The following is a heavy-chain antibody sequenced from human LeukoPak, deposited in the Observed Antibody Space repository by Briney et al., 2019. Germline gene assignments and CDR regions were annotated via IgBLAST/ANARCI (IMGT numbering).Heavy chain of an antibody. CDR1: GLRFSGYA. Sequence: GVCVGLLRAAAGLRFSGYAMSWGIQAQGKGLEWVSAISGSGGSTYYADSVKGRFTISRDNSKNTLYLQMNSLRAEDTAVYYCAKEGIAAAGTLWWGQGTLVTVSS. J-gene: IGHJ4*02. D-gene: IGHD6-13*01. V-gene: IGHV3-23*01. CDR3: AKEGIAAAGTLW. CDR2: ISGSGGST.